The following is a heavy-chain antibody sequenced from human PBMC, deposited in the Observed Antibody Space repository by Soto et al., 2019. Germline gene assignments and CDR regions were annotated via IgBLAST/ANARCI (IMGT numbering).Heavy chain of an antibody. D-gene: IGHD1-26*01. J-gene: IGHJ4*02. CDR3: ARRWGAAVDY. CDR2: IYYRGST. Sequence: QVQLQESAPGLVKPSETLSLTCTVSGGSISCYYWSWLRQPTGKGLEWIGYIYYRGSTNYKPSPKSRVTISVDTSKNQFSLKLSSVTAADTAVYYCARRWGAAVDYWGQGTLVTVSS. CDR1: GGSISCYY. V-gene: IGHV4-59*08.